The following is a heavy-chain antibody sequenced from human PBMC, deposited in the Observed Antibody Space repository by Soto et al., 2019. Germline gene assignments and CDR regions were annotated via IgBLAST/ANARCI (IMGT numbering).Heavy chain of an antibody. CDR1: GFSFNSFN. CDR2: ISVSGDNI. D-gene: IGHD3-10*01. J-gene: IGHJ6*02. Sequence: GGSLRLSCLASGFSFNSFNMNWIRRAPGRGLEWVASISVSGDNIYYGDSMQGRFTISRDNSKRSVFLDLNSLRVEDTAVYYCARSPITMVRGATYYYYGMDVWGQGTTVTVSS. CDR3: ARSPITMVRGATYYYYGMDV. V-gene: IGHV3-21*04.